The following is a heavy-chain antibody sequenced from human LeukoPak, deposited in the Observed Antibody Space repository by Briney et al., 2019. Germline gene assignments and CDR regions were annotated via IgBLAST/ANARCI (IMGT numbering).Heavy chain of an antibody. CDR3: ARALKRYYDILTGWHPFDP. D-gene: IGHD3-9*01. CDR2: IYYSGST. J-gene: IGHJ5*02. V-gene: IGHV4-39*01. Sequence: PSETLSLTCTVSGGSISSNSYYWGWIRQPPGKGLEWIGSIYYSGSTCYNPSLKSRVTISVDTSKNQFSLKLSSVTAADTAVYYCARALKRYYDILTGWHPFDPWGQGTLVTVSS. CDR1: GGSISSNSYY.